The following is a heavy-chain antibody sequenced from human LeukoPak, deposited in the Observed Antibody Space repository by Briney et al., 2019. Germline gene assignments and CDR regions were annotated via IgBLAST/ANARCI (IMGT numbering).Heavy chain of an antibody. V-gene: IGHV3-30*03. CDR3: ARDRGWYFDY. D-gene: IGHD6-19*01. J-gene: IGHJ4*02. CDR2: ISYDGTEK. CDR1: GFTFSSYG. Sequence: GGSLRLSCAASGFTFSSYGVHWVRQAPGTGLEWVAFISYDGTEKYYADSVKGRFTVSRDNSENTLYLQLNSLRAEDTAVYYCARDRGWYFDYWGQGTLVTVSS.